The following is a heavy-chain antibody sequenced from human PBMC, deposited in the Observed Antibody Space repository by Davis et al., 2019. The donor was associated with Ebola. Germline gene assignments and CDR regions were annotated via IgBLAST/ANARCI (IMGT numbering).Heavy chain of an antibody. D-gene: IGHD4-17*01. V-gene: IGHV3-11*01. Sequence: GESLKISCAASGFTFSDYYMTWIRQAPGKGLEWVSDISNRVTTIFYVDSVKGRFTISRDNAKNSLYLQMNSLRAEDTAVYYCARLYGDYGLDYWGQGTLVTVSS. CDR3: ARLYGDYGLDY. J-gene: IGHJ4*02. CDR1: GFTFSDYY. CDR2: ISNRVTTI.